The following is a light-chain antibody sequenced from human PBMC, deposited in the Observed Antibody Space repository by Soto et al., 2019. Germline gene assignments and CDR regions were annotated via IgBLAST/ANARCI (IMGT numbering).Light chain of an antibody. V-gene: IGKV3D-20*02. CDR3: QQRSNWPPWT. Sequence: EIVLTQSPGTLSLSPGERATLSCRASQSVSSSSVAWFQQKPGQAPRLLIYGASTRATGVPTRFSGSGSGTDFTLTISSLEPEDFAVYYCQQRSNWPPWTFGQGTKVDIK. CDR1: QSVSSSS. CDR2: GAS. J-gene: IGKJ1*01.